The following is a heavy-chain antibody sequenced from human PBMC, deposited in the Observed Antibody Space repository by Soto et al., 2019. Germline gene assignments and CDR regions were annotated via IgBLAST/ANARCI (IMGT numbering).Heavy chain of an antibody. CDR2: IIPILGIA. CDR1: GGTFSGYT. Sequence: QVQLVQSGAEVKKPGSSVKVSCKASGGTFSGYTISWVRQAPGQGLEWMGRIIPILGIANYAQKFQGRVTITADKSTSTAYMELSSLRSEDTAVYYCARDPSLYYYYGMDVWGQGTTVTVSS. J-gene: IGHJ6*02. CDR3: ARDPSLYYYYGMDV. V-gene: IGHV1-69*08.